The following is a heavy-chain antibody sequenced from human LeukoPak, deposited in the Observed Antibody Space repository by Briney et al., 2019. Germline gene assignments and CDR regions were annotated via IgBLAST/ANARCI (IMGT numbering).Heavy chain of an antibody. CDR2: IYYSGST. CDR3: ARRRLAYSSSFGRFDY. J-gene: IGHJ4*02. D-gene: IGHD6-6*01. V-gene: IGHV4-39*01. CDR1: GGSISSSSYY. Sequence: SSETLSLTCTVSGGSISSSSYYWGWIRQPPGKGLEWIGSIYYSGSTYYNPSLKSRVTISVDTSKNQFSLKLSSVTAADTAVYYCARRRLAYSSSFGRFDYWGQGTLVTVSS.